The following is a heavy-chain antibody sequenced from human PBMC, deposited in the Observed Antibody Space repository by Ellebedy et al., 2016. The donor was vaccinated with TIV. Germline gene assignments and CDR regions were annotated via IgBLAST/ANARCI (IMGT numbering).Heavy chain of an antibody. CDR3: ARGVDNYAYEVNPDY. J-gene: IGHJ4*02. V-gene: IGHV3-53*01. Sequence: PGGSLRLSCAASGFTVSSTYMTWVRQAPGMGLEWVSVIYSDGRMHYADSVKGRFIIYRDNSKNTLYLQMNSLRAEDTAVYYCARGVDNYAYEVNPDYWGQGTLVTVSS. CDR1: GFTVSSTY. D-gene: IGHD5-18*01. CDR2: IYSDGRM.